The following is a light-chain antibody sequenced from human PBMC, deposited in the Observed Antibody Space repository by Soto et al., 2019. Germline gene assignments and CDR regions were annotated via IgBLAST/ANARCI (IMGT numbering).Light chain of an antibody. Sequence: QSVLTQPASVSDSPGQSITISCTGTSSDVGGSNFVSWYQQHPGKPPKLIIYDVANRPSGVSNRFSGSKSGSTASLIISRLQTEDEADYYCAAWDDRLNGPVFGTGTKVTVL. V-gene: IGLV2-14*03. CDR2: DVA. J-gene: IGLJ1*01. CDR3: AAWDDRLNGPV. CDR1: SSDVGGSNF.